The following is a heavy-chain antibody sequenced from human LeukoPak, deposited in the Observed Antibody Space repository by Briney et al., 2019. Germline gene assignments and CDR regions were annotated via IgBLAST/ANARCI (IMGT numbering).Heavy chain of an antibody. J-gene: IGHJ6*03. V-gene: IGHV3-48*01. CDR2: ISSSSYISSSSSTI. Sequence: GGSLRLSCAASGFTFSSYSMNWVRQAPGKGLEWVSYISSSSYISSSSSTIYYADSVKGRFTISRDNAKNSLHLQMNSLRAEDTAVYYCARDRYSSSPEYYYYYMDVWGKGTTVTVSS. CDR3: ARDRYSSSPEYYYYYMDV. CDR1: GFTFSSYS. D-gene: IGHD6-6*01.